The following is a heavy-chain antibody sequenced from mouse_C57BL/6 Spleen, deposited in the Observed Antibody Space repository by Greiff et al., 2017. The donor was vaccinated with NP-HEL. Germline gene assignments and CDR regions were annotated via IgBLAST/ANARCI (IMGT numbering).Heavy chain of an antibody. J-gene: IGHJ3*01. CDR3: ARRMVTAWFAY. V-gene: IGHV5-17*01. CDR1: GFTFSDYG. CDR2: ISSGSSTI. D-gene: IGHD2-2*01. Sequence: EVQRVESGGGLVKPGGSLKLSCAASGFTFSDYGMHWVRQAPEKGLEWVAYISSGSSTIYYVDTVKGRFTISRDNAKNTLFLQMTSLRSEDTAMYYCARRMVTAWFAYWGQGTLVTVSA.